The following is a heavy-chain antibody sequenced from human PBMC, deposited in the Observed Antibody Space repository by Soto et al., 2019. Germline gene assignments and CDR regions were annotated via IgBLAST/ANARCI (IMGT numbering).Heavy chain of an antibody. Sequence: QVQLVQSGAEVKKPGASVKISCKSSGYSFMNYAMHWVRQAPGQGLEWMGWIHAGDGKTKYAQRLQGRVTITRDTSASTVDMELSSLRSEGTAVYYCARVPRYSSDIVEVPAVMYEAGFDPWGQGTLVTVSS. CDR2: IHAGDGKT. CDR3: ARVPRYSSDIVEVPAVMYEAGFDP. J-gene: IGHJ5*02. V-gene: IGHV1-3*01. D-gene: IGHD2-2*01. CDR1: GYSFMNYA.